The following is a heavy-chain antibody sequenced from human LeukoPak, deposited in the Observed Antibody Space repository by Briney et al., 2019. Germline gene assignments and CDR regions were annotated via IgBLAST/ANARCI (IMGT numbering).Heavy chain of an antibody. CDR1: GFTVSINY. CDR2: IYSGGST. D-gene: IGHD2-15*01. V-gene: IGHV3-66*01. CDR3: ARGPSDPGYLLYYFDY. Sequence: GRSLRLSCVASGFTVSINYMSWVRQAPGKGLEWVSVIYSGGSTYYADSVNGSFTISRDNSKNTPYVQMNSLRAEDTAVYYCARGPSDPGYLLYYFDYWGQRTLSPSPQ. J-gene: IGHJ4*02.